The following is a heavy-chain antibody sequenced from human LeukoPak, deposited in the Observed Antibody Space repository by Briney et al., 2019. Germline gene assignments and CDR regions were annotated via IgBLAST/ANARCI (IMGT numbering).Heavy chain of an antibody. CDR3: ASLSDDYYYYGMDV. CDR2: INAGNGNT. CDR1: GYTFTSYA. V-gene: IGHV1-3*01. J-gene: IGHJ6*02. Sequence: ASVTVSCKASGYTFTSYAMHWVRQAPGQRLEWMGWINAGNGNTKYSQKFQGRVTITRDTSASTAYMELSSLRSEDTAVYYCASLSDDYYYYGMDVWGRGTTVTVSS.